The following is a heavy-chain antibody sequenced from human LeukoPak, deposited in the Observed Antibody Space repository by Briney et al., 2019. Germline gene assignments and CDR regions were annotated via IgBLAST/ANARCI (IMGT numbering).Heavy chain of an antibody. CDR2: IYSGGST. CDR3: VAYYDILTGYKY. Sequence: PGGSLRLSCAASGFTASSNYMSWVRQAPGKGLEWVSVIYSGGSTYYADSVKGRFTISRDNSKNTLYLQMNSLRAEDTAVYYCVAYYDILTGYKYWGQGTLVTVSS. J-gene: IGHJ4*02. D-gene: IGHD3-9*01. V-gene: IGHV3-66*01. CDR1: GFTASSNY.